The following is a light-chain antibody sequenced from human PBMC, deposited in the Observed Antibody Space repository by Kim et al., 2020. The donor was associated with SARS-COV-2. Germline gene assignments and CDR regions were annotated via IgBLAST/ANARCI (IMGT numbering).Light chain of an antibody. J-gene: IGKJ1*01. CDR3: QKYNSAPRT. Sequence: ASIGDRVTITCRASQGISNYLAWYQQRPGKVPKLLIYAASTLQRGVPSRFSGSGFGTDFTLTISSLQPEDVATYYCQKYNSAPRTFGRGTKVDIK. CDR2: AAS. CDR1: QGISNY. V-gene: IGKV1-27*01.